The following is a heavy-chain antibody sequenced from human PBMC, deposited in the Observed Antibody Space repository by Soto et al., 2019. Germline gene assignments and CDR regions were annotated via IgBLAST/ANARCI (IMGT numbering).Heavy chain of an antibody. CDR1: GYSFSSYS. Sequence: GASVKVSCKASGYSFSSYSMHWVRQAPGQGLEWMGIIDPSRGRTTYALKFQDRVTLTSDTSTNTVYMDLSSLRSEDTAVYFCARGVDVTVRIYYKYGMDVWGQGTMVTVSS. D-gene: IGHD3-10*01. CDR2: IDPSRGRT. V-gene: IGHV1-46*01. J-gene: IGHJ6*02. CDR3: ARGVDVTVRIYYKYGMDV.